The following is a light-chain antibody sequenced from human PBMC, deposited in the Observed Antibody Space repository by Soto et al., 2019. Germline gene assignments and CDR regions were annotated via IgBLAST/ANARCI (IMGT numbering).Light chain of an antibody. Sequence: EIVLTQSPGTLSLSPGERATLSCRASQSVSSSYLAWYQQKPGQAPRLLIYGASSRATGIPDWFSGSGPGTDFTLTISRLEPEDFAVYYCQQYGSSPWTFGQGTKVDIK. V-gene: IGKV3-20*01. CDR2: GAS. CDR1: QSVSSSY. CDR3: QQYGSSPWT. J-gene: IGKJ1*01.